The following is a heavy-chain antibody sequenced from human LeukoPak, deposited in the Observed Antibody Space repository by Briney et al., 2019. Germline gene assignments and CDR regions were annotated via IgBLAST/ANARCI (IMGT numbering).Heavy chain of an antibody. V-gene: IGHV3-23*01. CDR1: GFTVSSNY. CDR3: AKDPSRAAGNYDY. J-gene: IGHJ4*02. D-gene: IGHD6-13*01. CDR2: ISGSGGST. Sequence: PGGSLRLSCAASGFTVSSNYMSWVRQAPGKGLEWVSAISGSGGSTYYADSVKGRFTISRDNSKNTLYLQMNSLRAEDTAVYYCAKDPSRAAGNYDYWGQGTLVTVSS.